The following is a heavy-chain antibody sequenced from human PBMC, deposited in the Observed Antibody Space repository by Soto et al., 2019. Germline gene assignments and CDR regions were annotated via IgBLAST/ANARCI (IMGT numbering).Heavy chain of an antibody. D-gene: IGHD2-2*01. Sequence: ASVKVSCKTSGYTFTSSGISWVRQAPGQGLEWMGWISAYNGNTDYAQKFQGRVIMTTDTSTSTAYMELRSLRSDDTAVYYCARVMTYCTSRSCNDDWGQGTLVTVSS. CDR2: ISAYNGNT. CDR1: GYTFTSSG. V-gene: IGHV1-18*01. J-gene: IGHJ4*02. CDR3: ARVMTYCTSRSCNDD.